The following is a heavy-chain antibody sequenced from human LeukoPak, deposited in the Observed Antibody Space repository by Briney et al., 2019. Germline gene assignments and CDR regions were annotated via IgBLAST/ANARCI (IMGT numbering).Heavy chain of an antibody. D-gene: IGHD4-17*01. CDR1: SGSLSGYS. V-gene: IGHV4-34*01. CDR2: ISHSGIT. CDR3: TRQSGTVTPIDY. Sequence: SETLSLTCAVSSGSLSGYSWGWIRQPPGKGLEWVGEISHSGITNYNASLKSRVTISVNKSEIQFSLMLSSVTAADTAVYFCTRQSGTVTPIDYWSQGTLVTVSS. J-gene: IGHJ4*02.